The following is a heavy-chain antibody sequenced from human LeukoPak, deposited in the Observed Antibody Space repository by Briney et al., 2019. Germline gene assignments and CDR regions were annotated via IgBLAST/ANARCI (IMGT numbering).Heavy chain of an antibody. CDR2: ISSSGTYI. Sequence: GGSLRLSCAASGFTFSRYSMNWVRQAPGKGLEWVSSISSSGTYIYYADSVKGRFTVSRDNAKNSLYLQMNSLRAEDTAVYYCAELGITMIGGVWGKGTTVTISS. D-gene: IGHD3-10*02. V-gene: IGHV3-21*01. CDR1: GFTFSRYS. J-gene: IGHJ6*04. CDR3: AELGITMIGGV.